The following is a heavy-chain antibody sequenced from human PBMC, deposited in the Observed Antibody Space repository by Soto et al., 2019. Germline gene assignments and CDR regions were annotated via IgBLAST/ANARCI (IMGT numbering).Heavy chain of an antibody. V-gene: IGHV4-30-2*05. CDR2: IYHSGST. CDR1: GGSISSGGYS. J-gene: IGHJ4*02. Sequence: PSETLSLTCAVSGGSISSGGYSWSWIRQPPGKGLERIGYIYHSGSTYYNPSLKSRVTISVDTSKNQFSLKLSSVTAADTAVYYCARVVMGDIVLVPAAMPAQVGFDYWGQGTLVTVSS. CDR3: ARVVMGDIVLVPAAMPAQVGFDY. D-gene: IGHD2-2*01.